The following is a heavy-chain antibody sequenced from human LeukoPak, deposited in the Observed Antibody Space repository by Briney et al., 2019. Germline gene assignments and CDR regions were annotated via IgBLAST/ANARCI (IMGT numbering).Heavy chain of an antibody. CDR1: GYIFTSNG. J-gene: IGHJ5*02. Sequence: GASVKVSCKASGYIFTSNGINWVRQAPGQGLEWMGWMNPNSGNTGYAQKFQGRVTMTRNTSISTAYMELSSLRSEDTAVYYCARVHSYNWFDPWGQGTLVTVSS. CDR3: ARVHSYNWFDP. D-gene: IGHD2-15*01. CDR2: MNPNSGNT. V-gene: IGHV1-8*02.